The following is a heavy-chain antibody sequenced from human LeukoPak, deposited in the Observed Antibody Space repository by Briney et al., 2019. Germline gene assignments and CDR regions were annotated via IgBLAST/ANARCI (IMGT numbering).Heavy chain of an antibody. Sequence: GGSLRLSCAASGFTFSSYSMNWVRQAPGKGLEWVSYISSSSNIYYADSVKGRFTISRDNAKNSLYLQVNSLRAEDTAVYYCASQGSGYDSPIDYWGQGTLVTVSS. J-gene: IGHJ4*02. CDR3: ASQGSGYDSPIDY. V-gene: IGHV3-21*05. CDR2: ISSSSNI. D-gene: IGHD5-12*01. CDR1: GFTFSSYS.